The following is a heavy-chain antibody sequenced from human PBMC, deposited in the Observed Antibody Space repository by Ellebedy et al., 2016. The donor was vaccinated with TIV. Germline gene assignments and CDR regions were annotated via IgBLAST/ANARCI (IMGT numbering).Heavy chain of an antibody. Sequence: SETLSLXCAVYGGSFSGYYWSWIRQPPGKGLEWIGEINYSGSTNYNPSLKSRVTISVDTSKNQFSLKLSSVTAAATAVYYCAGLGDIVVVPAAGFDPWGQGTLVTVSS. CDR2: INYSGST. CDR1: GGSFSGYY. J-gene: IGHJ5*02. CDR3: AGLGDIVVVPAAGFDP. V-gene: IGHV4-34*01. D-gene: IGHD2-2*01.